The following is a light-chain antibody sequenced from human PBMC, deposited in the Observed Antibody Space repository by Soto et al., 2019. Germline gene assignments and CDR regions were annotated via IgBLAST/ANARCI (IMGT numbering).Light chain of an antibody. CDR1: QSVSSN. CDR3: QQYNNWPPWT. CDR2: GAS. J-gene: IGKJ1*01. Sequence: EIVMTQSPATLSVSPGERATLSCTASQSVSSNLAWYQQKPGQAPRLLIYGASTRATGIPARISGSGSGTEFTLTISRLQSEDFAVYYCQQYNNWPPWTFGQGTKVEIK. V-gene: IGKV3-15*01.